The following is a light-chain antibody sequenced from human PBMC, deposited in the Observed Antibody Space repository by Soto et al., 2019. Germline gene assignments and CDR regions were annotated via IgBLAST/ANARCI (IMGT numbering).Light chain of an antibody. J-gene: IGKJ1*01. CDR3: QQYGSSPT. Sequence: IVLTQSPAIMSLSPGESASLSCRASQSVSDYLAWYQQKPGQAPRLFIYDVSKRATGIPARFSGSGSGTDFTLTISRLEPEDFAVYYCQQYGSSPTFGQGTKV. V-gene: IGKV3-20*01. CDR2: DVS. CDR1: QSVSDY.